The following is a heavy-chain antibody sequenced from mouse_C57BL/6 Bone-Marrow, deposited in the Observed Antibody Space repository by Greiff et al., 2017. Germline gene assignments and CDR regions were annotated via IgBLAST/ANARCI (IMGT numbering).Heavy chain of an antibody. CDR1: GYAFSSYW. CDR2: IYPGDGDT. CDR3: NYGSTAWFAY. D-gene: IGHD1-1*01. Sequence: QVQLKESGAELVKPGASVKISCKATGYAFSSYWMNWVKQRPGKGLEWIGKIYPGDGDTNYNGKFKGKATLTADKSSSPAYMQLSSLTSEDSAVYFCNYGSTAWFAYWGQGTLVTVSA. V-gene: IGHV1-80*01. J-gene: IGHJ3*01.